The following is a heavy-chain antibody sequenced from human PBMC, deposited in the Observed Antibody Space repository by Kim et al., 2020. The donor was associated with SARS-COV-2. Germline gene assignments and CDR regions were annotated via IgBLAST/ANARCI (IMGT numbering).Heavy chain of an antibody. Sequence: ASVKVSCKVSGYTLTELSMHWVRQAPGKGLEWMGGFDPEDAETIYAQKFQGRVTMTEDTSTDTAYMELSSLRSEDTAVYYCATAPSVYDSSGYSLWSWGQGTLVTVSS. CDR3: ATAPSVYDSSGYSLWS. CDR1: GYTLTELS. J-gene: IGHJ5*02. D-gene: IGHD3-22*01. CDR2: FDPEDAET. V-gene: IGHV1-24*01.